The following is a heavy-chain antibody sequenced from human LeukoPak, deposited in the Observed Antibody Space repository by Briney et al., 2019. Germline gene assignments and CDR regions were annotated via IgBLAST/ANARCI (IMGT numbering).Heavy chain of an antibody. Sequence: GGSLRLSCAAYGFSFSRYWMSWVRQAPGKGLEWVSYITISGGTYYADSVKGRFTISRDSAKNSLSLQMNSLRAEDTAVYYCAKGMPDMAYLDCWGQGTLVTVSS. V-gene: IGHV3-48*01. CDR1: GFSFSRYW. D-gene: IGHD5-18*01. CDR3: AKGMPDMAYLDC. J-gene: IGHJ4*02. CDR2: ITISGGT.